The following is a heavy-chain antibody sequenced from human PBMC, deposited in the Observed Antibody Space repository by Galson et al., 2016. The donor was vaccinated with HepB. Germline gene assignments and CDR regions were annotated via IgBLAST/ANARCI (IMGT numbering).Heavy chain of an antibody. CDR2: NIPSFGSV. CDR1: GGTFSSYA. Sequence: SVKVSCKASGGTFSSYAISWVRQAPGQGLEWMGGNIPSFGSVRYAQKFQGRVTITADESTTTAYMDLISLRSEDTAVYYCAKARMSGGSHGMDVWGQGTTVIVSS. D-gene: IGHD4-23*01. CDR3: AKARMSGGSHGMDV. V-gene: IGHV1-69*13. J-gene: IGHJ6*02.